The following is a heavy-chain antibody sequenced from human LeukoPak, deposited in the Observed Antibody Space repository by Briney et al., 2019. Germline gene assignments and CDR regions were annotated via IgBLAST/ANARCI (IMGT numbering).Heavy chain of an antibody. D-gene: IGHD1-26*01. J-gene: IGHJ3*02. CDR2: MYYSGNT. V-gene: IGHV4-59*08. CDR1: GGSISSYY. Sequence: PSETLSLTCNVSGGSISSYYWSWIRQPPGKGLEWIGYMYYSGNTNYNPSLKSRVTTSVDSSKNQFSQKLSSVTAADTAVYYCARHTLVGARNAFDIWGQGTMVTVSS. CDR3: ARHTLVGARNAFDI.